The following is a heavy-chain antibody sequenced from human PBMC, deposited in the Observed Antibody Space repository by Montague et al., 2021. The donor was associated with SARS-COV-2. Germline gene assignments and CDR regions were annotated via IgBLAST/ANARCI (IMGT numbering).Heavy chain of an antibody. D-gene: IGHD4/OR15-4a*01. CDR1: GFIFSNFA. CDR3: ARDRVPPDYGDVFDL. J-gene: IGHJ3*01. CDR2: ITYDGIDK. V-gene: IGHV3-30*04. Sequence: SLRLSCAASGFIFSNFAFHLVRQAPGKGLEWVAIITYDGIDKFYADSVKGRFTISRDNSTNTLYLRMNSLTPEDTAVYYCARDRVPPDYGDVFDLWGQGTLVTVSS.